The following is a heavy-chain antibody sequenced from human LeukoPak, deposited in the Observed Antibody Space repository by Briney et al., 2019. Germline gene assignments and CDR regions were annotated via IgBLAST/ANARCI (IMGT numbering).Heavy chain of an antibody. V-gene: IGHV1-2*02. Sequence: ASVKVSCKASGYTFTGYYMHWVRQAPGQGLEWVGWINPNSGGTNYAQKFQGRVTMTRDTSISTAYMELSRLRSDDTAVYYCARDYYDSSGYYSLLYYYYYYMDVWGKGTTVTVSS. J-gene: IGHJ6*03. CDR3: ARDYYDSSGYYSLLYYYYYYMDV. CDR2: INPNSGGT. D-gene: IGHD3-22*01. CDR1: GYTFTGYY.